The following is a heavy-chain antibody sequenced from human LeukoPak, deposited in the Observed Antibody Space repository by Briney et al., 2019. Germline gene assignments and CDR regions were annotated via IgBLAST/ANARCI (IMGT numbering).Heavy chain of an antibody. V-gene: IGHV2-5*01. Sequence: SGPTLVKPTQTLTLTCTFSGFSLSTSGVGVGWIRQPPGKALEWLTLIYWNDDTRYSPSLKCRLTITKDTSKNQVVLTSTNMDPVDTATYYCAHSPYCFSTSCYYDSWGQGTLVTVSS. CDR1: GFSLSTSGVG. CDR3: AHSPYCFSTSCYYDS. CDR2: IYWNDDT. D-gene: IGHD2-2*01. J-gene: IGHJ4*02.